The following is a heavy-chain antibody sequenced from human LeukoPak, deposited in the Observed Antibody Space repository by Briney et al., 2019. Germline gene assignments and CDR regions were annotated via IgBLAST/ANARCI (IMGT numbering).Heavy chain of an antibody. D-gene: IGHD6-19*01. CDR1: GYTFTDYW. CDR2: IYPPDSDT. J-gene: IGHJ4*02. Sequence: PGESLKISCKTSGYTFTDYWIGWVRQPPGKGLEWMGIIYPPDSDTRYSPSFEGQVTISADKSTNTADLQWSSLKASDSAKYYCARFGVGAVAGHFDYWGQGTLITVSS. CDR3: ARFGVGAVAGHFDY. V-gene: IGHV5-51*01.